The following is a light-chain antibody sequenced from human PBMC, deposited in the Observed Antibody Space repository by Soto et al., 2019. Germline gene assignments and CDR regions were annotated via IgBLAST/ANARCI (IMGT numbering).Light chain of an antibody. CDR3: GTWDSGLSAGV. V-gene: IGLV1-51*01. CDR2: DSN. Sequence: QAVVTQPPSVSAAPGQKVTISCSGSTFNIGNNFVSWYQQLPGTAPKLLIYDSNKRPSGIPDRFPGSKSGTSATLGITGLQTGDEADYYCGTWDSGLSAGVFGGGTKLTVL. CDR1: TFNIGNNF. J-gene: IGLJ2*01.